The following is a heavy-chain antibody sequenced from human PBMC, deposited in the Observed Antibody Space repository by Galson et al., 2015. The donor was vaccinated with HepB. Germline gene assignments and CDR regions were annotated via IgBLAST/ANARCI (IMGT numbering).Heavy chain of an antibody. D-gene: IGHD6-13*01. CDR3: ASRYSSSWFYYYYGMDV. J-gene: IGHJ6*02. Sequence: SLRLSCAASGFTVSSNYMSWVRQAPGKGLEWVSVIYSGGSTYYADSVKGRFTISRDNSKNTLYLQMNSLRAEDTAVYHRASRYSSSWFYYYYGMDVWGQGTTVTVSS. V-gene: IGHV3-53*01. CDR2: IYSGGST. CDR1: GFTVSSNY.